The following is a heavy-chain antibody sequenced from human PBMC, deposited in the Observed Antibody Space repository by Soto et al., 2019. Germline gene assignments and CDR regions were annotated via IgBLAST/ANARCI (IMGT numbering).Heavy chain of an antibody. Sequence: GGSLRLSCAASGFTFSNAWMSWVRQAPGKGLEWVGRIKSKTDGGTTDYAAPVKGRFTISRDDSKNTLYLQMNSQKTEDTAVYYCTTDDWAYCSGGSCYGGYYFDYWGQGTLVTVSS. D-gene: IGHD2-15*01. CDR1: GFTFSNAW. CDR2: IKSKTDGGTT. J-gene: IGHJ4*02. V-gene: IGHV3-15*01. CDR3: TTDDWAYCSGGSCYGGYYFDY.